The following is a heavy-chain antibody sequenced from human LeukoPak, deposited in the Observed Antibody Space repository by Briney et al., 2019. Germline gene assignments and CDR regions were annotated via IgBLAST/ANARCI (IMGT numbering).Heavy chain of an antibody. V-gene: IGHV4-4*07. D-gene: IGHD2-2*01. Sequence: PSETLSLTCTVSGGSISSYYWSWIRQPAGKGLEWIGRIYTSGSTNYNPSLKSRVTMSVDTSKNQFSLKLSSVTAADTAVYYCARGYCSSTSCPFDYWGQGTLVTVSS. CDR1: GGSISSYY. CDR2: IYTSGST. CDR3: ARGYCSSTSCPFDY. J-gene: IGHJ4*02.